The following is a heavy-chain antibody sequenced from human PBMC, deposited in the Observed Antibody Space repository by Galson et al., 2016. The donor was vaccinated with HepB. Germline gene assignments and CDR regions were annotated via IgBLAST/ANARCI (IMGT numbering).Heavy chain of an antibody. Sequence: TLSLTCVVSGASITSGGYTWSWIRQPPGKGLEWIGYIYQSGSTYYNPSLKSRVTISVDRSRNQFSLKVSSATAADTAVYYCARRGPGYIYDFWGQGSLVTVSS. CDR3: ARRGPGYIYDF. CDR1: GASITSGGYT. V-gene: IGHV4-30-2*01. CDR2: IYQSGST. J-gene: IGHJ4*02. D-gene: IGHD3-3*01.